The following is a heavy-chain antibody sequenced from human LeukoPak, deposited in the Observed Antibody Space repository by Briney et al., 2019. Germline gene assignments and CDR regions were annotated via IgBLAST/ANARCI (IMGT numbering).Heavy chain of an antibody. CDR3: ARGDWNAGVPFVDP. D-gene: IGHD1-1*01. J-gene: IGHJ5*02. CDR2: IYYTGST. Sequence: PSETLSLTCTVSGGSLSSYYWTWIRQPPGRGLEYIGYIYYTGSTNYNPSLKSRVTISVDTSKNQFSLKLSSVTAADTAVYYCARGDWNAGVPFVDPWGQGTLVTVSS. V-gene: IGHV4-59*01. CDR1: GGSLSSYY.